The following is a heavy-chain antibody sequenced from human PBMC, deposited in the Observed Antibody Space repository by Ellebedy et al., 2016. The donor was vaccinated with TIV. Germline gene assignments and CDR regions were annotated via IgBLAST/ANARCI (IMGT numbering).Heavy chain of an antibody. J-gene: IGHJ4*02. CDR3: AGLPLFIAAAGTFFDF. V-gene: IGHV1-69*13. D-gene: IGHD6-13*01. CDR2: IIPIFGTT. CDR1: GGTFRRYA. Sequence: AASVKVSCKASGGTFRRYAISWVRQAPGQGLEWMGGIIPIFGTTHYAQKFQGRVTITADESTSTAYMELSSLRSEDTAVYFCAGLPLFIAAAGTFFDFWGQGTLVTVSS.